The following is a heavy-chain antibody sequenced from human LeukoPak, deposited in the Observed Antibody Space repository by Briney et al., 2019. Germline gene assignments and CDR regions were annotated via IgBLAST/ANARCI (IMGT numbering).Heavy chain of an antibody. CDR1: GYTFTSYG. CDR2: ISGYNGNT. CDR3: ARDGGGSYWIDY. D-gene: IGHD1-26*01. V-gene: IGHV1-18*01. Sequence: ASVKVSCKTSGYTFTSYGITWVRQAPGQGLEWMGWISGYNGNTNYAQKFQGRVTMTTDTSTSTAYMELRSLGSDDTAVYYCARDGGGSYWIDYWGQGTLVTVSS. J-gene: IGHJ4*02.